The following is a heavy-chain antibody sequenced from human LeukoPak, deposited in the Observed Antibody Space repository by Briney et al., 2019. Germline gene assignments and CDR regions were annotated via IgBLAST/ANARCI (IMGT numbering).Heavy chain of an antibody. D-gene: IGHD1-26*01. Sequence: GGSLRLSCAASGFTFSNYAMSWVRQAPGKGLEWVSAISGSGGSTYYADSVKGRFTISRDNSKNTLYLQMNSLRVEDTAVYYCAKGLGSGSYYYYYGMDVWGQGTTVTVSS. J-gene: IGHJ6*02. CDR3: AKGLGSGSYYYYYGMDV. V-gene: IGHV3-23*01. CDR1: GFTFSNYA. CDR2: ISGSGGST.